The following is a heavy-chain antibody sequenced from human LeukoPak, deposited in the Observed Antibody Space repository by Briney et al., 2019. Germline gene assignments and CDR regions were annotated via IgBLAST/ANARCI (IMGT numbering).Heavy chain of an antibody. CDR1: GGSISSGGYY. Sequence: SETLSLTCTVSGGSISSGGYYWSWIRQHPGKGLEWIGYIYYSGSTYYNPSLKSRVTISVDTSKNQFSLKLSSVTAADTAVYYCARGNLGLTNAFDIWGQGTMVTVSS. V-gene: IGHV4-31*03. D-gene: IGHD1-14*01. CDR2: IYYSGST. J-gene: IGHJ3*02. CDR3: ARGNLGLTNAFDI.